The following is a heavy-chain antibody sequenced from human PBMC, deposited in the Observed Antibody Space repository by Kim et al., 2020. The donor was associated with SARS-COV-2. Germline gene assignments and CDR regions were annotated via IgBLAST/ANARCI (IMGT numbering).Heavy chain of an antibody. CDR3: ARDRVLAYGMDV. V-gene: IGHV3-48*02. Sequence: YYAASVKGRFTIYRDNAKNSLYLQMNSLRDEDTAVYYCARDRVLAYGMDVWGQGTTVTVSS. J-gene: IGHJ6*02.